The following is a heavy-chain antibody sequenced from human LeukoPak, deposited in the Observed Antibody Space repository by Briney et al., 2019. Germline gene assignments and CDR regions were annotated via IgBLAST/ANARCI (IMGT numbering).Heavy chain of an antibody. Sequence: ASVKVSCKASGYTFTGYYMHWVRQAPGQGLEWMGWINPNSGGTNYAQKLQGRVSMTRDTSISTDYMELSRLRSDDTAIYYCARAYTSMVTSYYFDYWGQGTLVTVSS. D-gene: IGHD5-18*01. CDR1: GYTFTGYY. CDR2: INPNSGGT. CDR3: ARAYTSMVTSYYFDY. V-gene: IGHV1-2*02. J-gene: IGHJ4*02.